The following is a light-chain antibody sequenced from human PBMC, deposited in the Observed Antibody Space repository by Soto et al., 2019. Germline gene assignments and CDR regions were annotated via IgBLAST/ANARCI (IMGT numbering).Light chain of an antibody. J-gene: IGLJ1*01. CDR3: SSYAGSNNYV. V-gene: IGLV2-8*01. CDR1: SSDVGGYNY. Sequence: QSALTQPPSASGSPAQSVTISCTGTSSDVGGYNYVSWYQQHPDKAPRLMIYEVSKGPSGVPDRFSGSKSGNTASLTVSGLQAEDGADYYCSSYAGSNNYVFGTGTKVNVL. CDR2: EVS.